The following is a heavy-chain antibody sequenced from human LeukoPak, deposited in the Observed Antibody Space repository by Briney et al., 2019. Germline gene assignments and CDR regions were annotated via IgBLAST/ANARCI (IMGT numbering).Heavy chain of an antibody. CDR3: ARGPRGGNWNEALDY. D-gene: IGHD1-1*01. Sequence: GASLKISCKAAGSRFTTYWIGWGRQMRGKGLEWRGMFFPGDSDTRKSPSFQGQVTLSADNSITTAYLQWSRLKASDTAMYYCARGPRGGNWNEALDYWGQGTLVTVSS. V-gene: IGHV5-51*01. CDR1: GSRFTTYW. CDR2: FFPGDSDT. J-gene: IGHJ4*02.